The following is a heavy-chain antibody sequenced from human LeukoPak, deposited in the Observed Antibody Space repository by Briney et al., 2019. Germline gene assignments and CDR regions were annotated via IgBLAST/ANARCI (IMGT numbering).Heavy chain of an antibody. J-gene: IGHJ4*02. CDR1: GFTFSTYG. CDR3: ARKNGLDY. CDR2: IHSDENNK. V-gene: IGHV3-30*02. Sequence: GGSLRLSCAASGFTFSTYGMHWVRQAPGKGLEWVAFIHSDENNKYYADSVKGRFTISRDNSKNTLYLQMNSLRAEDTAVYYCARKNGLDYWGQGTLVTVSS.